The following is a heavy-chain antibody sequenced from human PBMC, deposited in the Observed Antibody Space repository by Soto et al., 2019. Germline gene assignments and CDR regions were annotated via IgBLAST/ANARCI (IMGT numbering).Heavy chain of an antibody. D-gene: IGHD6-13*01. Sequence: EVQLVESGGGLVQPGRSLRLSCAASGFTFGDYAIHWVRQAPGKGLEWVSGISWNSNYIGYADSVKGRFTISRDNAKTSLYLQMDSLGTEDTALYYCAKALYTSTWYGAFDIWGQGTMVTVSS. V-gene: IGHV3-9*01. CDR1: GFTFGDYA. CDR3: AKALYTSTWYGAFDI. J-gene: IGHJ3*02. CDR2: ISWNSNYI.